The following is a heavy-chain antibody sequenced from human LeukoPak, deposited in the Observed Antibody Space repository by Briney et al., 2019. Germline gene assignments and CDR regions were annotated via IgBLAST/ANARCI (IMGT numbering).Heavy chain of an antibody. CDR3: ARGAFVPYDYAFFDY. Sequence: PSETLSLTCTVSGGSISSYYWSWIRQPPGKGLEWIGYIYYSGSTNYNPSLKSRVTISVDTSKNQFSLKLSSVTAADTAVYYCARGAFVPYDYAFFDYWGQGTLVTVSS. CDR1: GGSISSYY. V-gene: IGHV4-59*12. D-gene: IGHD3-16*01. J-gene: IGHJ4*02. CDR2: IYYSGST.